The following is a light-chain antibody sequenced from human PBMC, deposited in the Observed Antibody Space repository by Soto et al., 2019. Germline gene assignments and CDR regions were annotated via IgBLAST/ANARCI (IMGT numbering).Light chain of an antibody. CDR1: QSVSSK. V-gene: IGKV3-15*01. CDR2: GGS. Sequence: EMVMAQSPATLSVSPGETATLSCRASQSVSSKLAWYQQKPGQSPTLLIYGGSTRAAGIPDRFSGNGSGTEFTLTISSLQSEDFEVYYCQQYGNWPPVTFGGGTKVDIK. CDR3: QQYGNWPPVT. J-gene: IGKJ4*01.